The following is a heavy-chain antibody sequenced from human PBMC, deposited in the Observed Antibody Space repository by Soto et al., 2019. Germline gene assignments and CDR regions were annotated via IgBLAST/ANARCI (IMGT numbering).Heavy chain of an antibody. D-gene: IGHD6-19*01. Sequence: SETLSLTCAVSGGSISSNNWWSWVRQPPGKGLEWIGEIYHSGTTNYNPSLKSRVTISIDKSKNQLSLKLSSVTAADTAVYYCARSLWNRGWYSDHWGQGTLVTVSS. V-gene: IGHV4-4*02. CDR1: GGSISSNNW. CDR3: ARSLWNRGWYSDH. J-gene: IGHJ4*02. CDR2: IYHSGTT.